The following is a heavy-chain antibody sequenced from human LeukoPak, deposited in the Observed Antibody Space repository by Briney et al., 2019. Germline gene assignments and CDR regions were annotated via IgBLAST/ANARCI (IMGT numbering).Heavy chain of an antibody. V-gene: IGHV4-39*07. J-gene: IGHJ4*02. CDR2: IYYSGST. D-gene: IGHD1-26*01. Sequence: SETLSLTCTVSGGSISSSSYYWGWIRQPPGKGLEWIGSIYYSGSTYYNPSLKSRVTISVDTSKNQFSLKLSSVTAADTAVYYCARDLSSLELLHVGDYFDYWGQGTPVTVSS. CDR1: GGSISSSSYY. CDR3: ARDLSSLELLHVGDYFDY.